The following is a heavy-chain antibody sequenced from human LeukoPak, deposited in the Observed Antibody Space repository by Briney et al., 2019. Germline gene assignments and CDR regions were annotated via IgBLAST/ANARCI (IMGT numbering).Heavy chain of an antibody. D-gene: IGHD6-13*01. CDR2: IIPIFGTA. Sequence: GASVKVSCKASGGTFSSYAISWVRQAPGQGLEWMGGIIPIFGTANYAQKFQGRVTITTDESTSTAYMGLSSLRSEDTAVYYCAREAAAGLDYWGQGTLVTVSS. CDR1: GGTFSSYA. CDR3: AREAAAGLDY. V-gene: IGHV1-69*05. J-gene: IGHJ4*02.